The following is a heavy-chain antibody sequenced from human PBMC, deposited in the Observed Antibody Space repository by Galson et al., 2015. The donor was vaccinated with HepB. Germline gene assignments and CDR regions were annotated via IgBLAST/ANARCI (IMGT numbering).Heavy chain of an antibody. CDR3: ARLQYSSGWYSFGY. CDR2: INHSGST. J-gene: IGHJ4*02. V-gene: IGHV4-34*01. Sequence: SETLSLTCAVYGGSFSGYYWSWIRQPPGKGLEWIGEINHSGSTNYNPSLKSRVTISVDTSKNQFSLKLSSVTAADTAVYYCARLQYSSGWYSFGYWGQGTLVTVSS. D-gene: IGHD6-19*01. CDR1: GGSFSGYY.